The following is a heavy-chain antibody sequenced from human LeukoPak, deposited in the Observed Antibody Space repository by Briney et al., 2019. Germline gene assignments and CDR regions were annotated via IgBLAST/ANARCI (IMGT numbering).Heavy chain of an antibody. CDR2: IYYSGST. D-gene: IGHD3-10*01. V-gene: IGHV4-59*12. CDR3: ARVGYYGSGSYPIDY. CDR1: GGSISSYY. Sequence: SETLSLTCTVSGGSISSYYWSWIRQPPGKGLEWIGYIYYSGSTNYNPSLKSRVTMSVDTSKNQFSLKLSSVTAADTAVYYCARVGYYGSGSYPIDYWGQGTLVTVSS. J-gene: IGHJ4*02.